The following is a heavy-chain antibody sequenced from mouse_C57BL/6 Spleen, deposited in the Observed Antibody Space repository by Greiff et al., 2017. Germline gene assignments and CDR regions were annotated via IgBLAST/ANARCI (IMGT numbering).Heavy chain of an antibody. CDR1: GYTFTNYY. J-gene: IGHJ2*01. Sequence: EVQLQQSGPVLVKPGASVKMSCKASGYTFTNYYITWVKQRHGKGLEWIGDINPDNGGTSYNKKFKGKATLTVDKSSSTAYMELNSLTSEDSAVFYCASAGYDYGEEYLDGWGQGTTLTVSS. CDR3: ASAGYDYGEEYLDG. CDR2: INPDNGGT. V-gene: IGHV1-19*01. D-gene: IGHD2-4*01.